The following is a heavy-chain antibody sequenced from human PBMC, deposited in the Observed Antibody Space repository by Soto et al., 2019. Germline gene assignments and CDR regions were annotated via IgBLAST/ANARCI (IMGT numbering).Heavy chain of an antibody. J-gene: IGHJ4*02. CDR1: GYSFTSYD. D-gene: IGHD3-16*01. CDR3: ARDIGYVGFSTGH. V-gene: IGHV1-8*01. CDR2: MKPHWGNT. Sequence: QVQLVQSGAEVKKPGASVKVSCKASGYSFTSYDINWVRQATGQGLEWMGWMKPHWGNTGYAQKFQGRVTMTRNSLICTVYMDVNSLISVVMAVYYCARDIGYVGFSTGHWGQGTLVTVSS.